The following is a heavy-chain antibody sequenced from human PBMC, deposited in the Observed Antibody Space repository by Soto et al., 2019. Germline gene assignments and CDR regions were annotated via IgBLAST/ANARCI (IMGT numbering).Heavy chain of an antibody. Sequence: ASVKVSCKASGYTFTSYAMHWVRQAPGQRLEWMGWINDGNGNTKYSQKFQGRVTITRDTSASTAYMELSRLRSEDTAVYYCARGPSGSYPDYWGQGTLVTVSS. CDR2: INDGNGNT. D-gene: IGHD1-26*01. CDR3: ARGPSGSYPDY. CDR1: GYTFTSYA. V-gene: IGHV1-3*01. J-gene: IGHJ4*02.